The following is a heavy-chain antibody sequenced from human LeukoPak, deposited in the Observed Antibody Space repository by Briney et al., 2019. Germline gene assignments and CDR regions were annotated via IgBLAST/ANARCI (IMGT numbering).Heavy chain of an antibody. CDR2: INPNSGGT. CDR1: GYTFTGYY. J-gene: IGHJ5*02. Sequence: ASVKVSCKASGYTFTGYYMHWVRQAPGQGLERMGWINPNSGGTNYAQKLQGRVTMTTDTSTSTAYMELRSLRSDDTAVYYCARVPEAARGSGYSGRNWFDPWGQGTLVTVSS. CDR3: ARVPEAARGSGYSGRNWFDP. D-gene: IGHD3-3*01. V-gene: IGHV1-2*02.